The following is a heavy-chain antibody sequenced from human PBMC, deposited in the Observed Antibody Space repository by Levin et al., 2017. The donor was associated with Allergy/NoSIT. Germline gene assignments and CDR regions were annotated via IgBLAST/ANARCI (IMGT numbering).Heavy chain of an antibody. Sequence: GESLKISCAASGFTFSSYAMSWVRQAPGKGLEWVSAISGSGGSTYYADSVKGRFTISRDNSKNTLYLQMNSLRAEDTAVYYCAKRRSGYQTRAVYNWFDPWGQGTLVTVSS. J-gene: IGHJ5*02. CDR3: AKRRSGYQTRAVYNWFDP. V-gene: IGHV3-23*01. CDR2: ISGSGGST. D-gene: IGHD3-3*01. CDR1: GFTFSSYA.